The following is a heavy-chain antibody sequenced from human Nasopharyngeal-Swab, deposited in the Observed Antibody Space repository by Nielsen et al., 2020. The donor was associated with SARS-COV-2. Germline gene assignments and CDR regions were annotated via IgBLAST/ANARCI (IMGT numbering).Heavy chain of an antibody. CDR3: SRVGWYCSSTSCYTSAFDAFDI. D-gene: IGHD2-2*02. Sequence: SVKVSCKASGGTFSSYATRRVRQAPAQRLEWMGGIIPIFGTANYAQKFQGRVTITADESTSTAYMELSSLRAEDTAVYYCSRVGWYCSSTSCYTSAFDAFDIWGQGTMVTVSS. V-gene: IGHV1-69*13. J-gene: IGHJ3*02. CDR2: IIPIFGTA. CDR1: GGTFSSYA.